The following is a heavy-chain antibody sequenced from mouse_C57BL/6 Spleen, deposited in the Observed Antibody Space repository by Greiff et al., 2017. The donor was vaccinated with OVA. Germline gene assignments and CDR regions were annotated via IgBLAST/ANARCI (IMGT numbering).Heavy chain of an antibody. CDR1: GYTFTDYE. V-gene: IGHV1-15*01. J-gene: IGHJ2*01. Sequence: VKLQESGAELVRPGASVTLSCKASGYTFTDYEMHWVKQTPVHGLEWIGAIDPETGGTAYNQKFKGKAILTADKSSSTAYMELRSLTSEDSAVYYCTAMVTPLYFDYWGQGTTLTVSS. CDR3: TAMVTPLYFDY. CDR2: IDPETGGT. D-gene: IGHD2-2*01.